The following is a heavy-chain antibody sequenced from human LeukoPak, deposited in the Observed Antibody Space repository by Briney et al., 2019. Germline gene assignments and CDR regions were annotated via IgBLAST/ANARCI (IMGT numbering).Heavy chain of an antibody. Sequence: ASVTVSCTASGYTFTSYYMHWVRQAPGQGLEWMGIINPSGGSTSYAQKFQGRVTMTRDTSTSTVYMELSSLRSEDTAVYYCARGGSLQWELLLRFDYWGQGTLVTVSS. CDR3: ARGGSLQWELLLRFDY. CDR1: GYTFTSYY. V-gene: IGHV1-46*01. D-gene: IGHD1-26*01. J-gene: IGHJ4*02. CDR2: INPSGGST.